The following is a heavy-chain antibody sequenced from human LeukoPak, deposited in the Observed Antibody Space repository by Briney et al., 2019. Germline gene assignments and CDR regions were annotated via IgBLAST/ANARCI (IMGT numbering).Heavy chain of an antibody. CDR3: ARTGNNFKDTFDS. CDR1: GGSFSGYY. V-gene: IGHV4-34*01. Sequence: SETLSLTCAVYGGSFSGYYWNWIRQPPGKGLKWIGESSHGGNTKYNPSLKSRVTISVDTSKNQFSLKLSSVTAADTAVYYCARTGNNFKDTFDSRGQGTLVTVSS. J-gene: IGHJ4*02. CDR2: SSHGGNT. D-gene: IGHD1-20*01.